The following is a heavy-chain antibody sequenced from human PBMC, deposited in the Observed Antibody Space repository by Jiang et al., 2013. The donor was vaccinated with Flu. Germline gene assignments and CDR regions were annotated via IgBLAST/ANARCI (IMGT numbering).Heavy chain of an antibody. D-gene: IGHD3-3*01. V-gene: IGHV1-8*01. CDR2: MNPYNGNR. Sequence: KPGASVKVSCKASGYTFTSYDINWVRQATGQGLEWMGWMNPYNGNRRYAQKFQVRVTMTRDTSISTAYMELSSLRSEDTAVYYCARGGYYDFGLDVWGQGTTVTVSS. J-gene: IGHJ6*02. CDR1: GYTFTSYD. CDR3: ARGGYYDFGLDV.